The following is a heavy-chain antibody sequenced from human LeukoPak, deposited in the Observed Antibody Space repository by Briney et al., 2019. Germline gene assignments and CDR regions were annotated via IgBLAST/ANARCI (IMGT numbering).Heavy chain of an antibody. Sequence: ASVKVSCKASGYTFTSYAMHWVRQAPGQRLEWMGWINAGNGNTKYSQKFQGRVTMTEDTSTDTAYMELSSLRSEDTAVYYCATLMTSGYWGQGTLVTVSS. CDR1: GYTFTSYA. CDR3: ATLMTSGY. CDR2: INAGNGNT. V-gene: IGHV1-3*01. J-gene: IGHJ4*02.